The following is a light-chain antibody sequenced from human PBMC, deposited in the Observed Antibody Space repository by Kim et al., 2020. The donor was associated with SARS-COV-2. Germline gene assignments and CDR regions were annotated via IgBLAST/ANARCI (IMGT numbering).Light chain of an antibody. CDR1: QTIGNN. J-gene: IGKJ4*01. CDR2: GAS. V-gene: IGKV3-15*01. Sequence: EIVMTQSPATLSVSPGERAIFSCRASQTIGNNLAWYQQKPGQAPRLLISGASTRATGIPARFSGSGSGTEFTLTISSLQSEDFAVYYCQRYNDRRGTFGGGTKVEIK. CDR3: QRYNDRRGT.